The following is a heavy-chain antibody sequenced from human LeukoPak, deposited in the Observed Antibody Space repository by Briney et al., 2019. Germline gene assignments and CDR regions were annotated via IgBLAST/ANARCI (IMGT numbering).Heavy chain of an antibody. V-gene: IGHV3-48*02. CDR2: ISSSSSTI. J-gene: IGHJ6*02. D-gene: IGHD3-10*01. CDR3: ARDLRLWFGDVYGMDV. CDR1: GFTFSSYS. Sequence: GGSLRLSCADSGFTFSSYSMNWVRQAPGKGLEWVSYISSSSSTIYYADSVKGRFTISRDNAKNSLYLQMNSLRDEDTAVYYCARDLRLWFGDVYGMDVWGQGTTVTVSS.